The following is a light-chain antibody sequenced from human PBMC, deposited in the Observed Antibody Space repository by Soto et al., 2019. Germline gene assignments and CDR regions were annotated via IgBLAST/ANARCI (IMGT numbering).Light chain of an antibody. J-gene: IGKJ4*01. V-gene: IGKV3-15*01. Sequence: EIVMTQYPATLSVSPGERATLSCRASQSVYSNLAWYQQKPGQAPRLLIYGTSTRATGIPARFSGSGSGTEFSLTISSLQSEDFAVYYCQQYNNWPLTFGGGTKVEIK. CDR1: QSVYSN. CDR2: GTS. CDR3: QQYNNWPLT.